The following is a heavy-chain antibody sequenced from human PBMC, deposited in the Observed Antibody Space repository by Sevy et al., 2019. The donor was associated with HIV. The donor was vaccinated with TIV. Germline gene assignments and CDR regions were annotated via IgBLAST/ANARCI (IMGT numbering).Heavy chain of an antibody. CDR2: ISYDEIHQ. J-gene: IGHJ4*02. CDR1: GFIFSSYA. D-gene: IGHD1-26*01. Sequence: LSLTCAASGFIFSSYALHWVRQAPGRGLEWVAIISYDEIHQDYADSVKGRFTISRDNSKNTMYLQMNNLRPEDTAVYYCARDVPPLLPWELSRGSDHWGQGTLVTVSS. CDR3: ARDVPPLLPWELSRGSDH. V-gene: IGHV3-30*04.